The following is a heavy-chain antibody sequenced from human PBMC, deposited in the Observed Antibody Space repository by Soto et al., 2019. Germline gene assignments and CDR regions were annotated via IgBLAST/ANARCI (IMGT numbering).Heavy chain of an antibody. V-gene: IGHV4-59*08. Sequence: SETLSLTCTVSGGSISSYYWSWIRQPPGKGLEWIGYIYYSGSTNYNPSLKSRVTISVDTSKNQFSLKLSSVTAADTAVYYCARHKYDFWSGFQPSPGYYYYMDVWGKGTTVTVSS. J-gene: IGHJ6*03. CDR1: GGSISSYY. D-gene: IGHD3-3*01. CDR2: IYYSGST. CDR3: ARHKYDFWSGFQPSPGYYYYMDV.